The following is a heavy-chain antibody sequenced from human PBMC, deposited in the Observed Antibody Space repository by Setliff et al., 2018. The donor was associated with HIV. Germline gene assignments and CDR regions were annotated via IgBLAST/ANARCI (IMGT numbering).Heavy chain of an antibody. CDR2: INAGDDNT. CDR3: AGGSCTGCYLSDY. Sequence: GASVKVSCKAFGYTFSTNAIHWVRQAPGQRLEWMGYINAGDDNTRYSEKFQGRVTITRDTSANTAYMELSSLRSEDTAVYYWAGGSCTGCYLSDYWGLGTLVTVSS. D-gene: IGHD2-15*01. J-gene: IGHJ4*02. CDR1: GYTFSTNA. V-gene: IGHV1-3*01.